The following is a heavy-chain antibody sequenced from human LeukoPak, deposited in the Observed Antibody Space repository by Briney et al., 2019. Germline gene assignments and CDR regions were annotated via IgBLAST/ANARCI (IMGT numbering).Heavy chain of an antibody. CDR3: AREVDSGAFDI. CDR1: GFTFSSYA. J-gene: IGHJ3*02. D-gene: IGHD1-26*01. CDR2: ISYDGSNK. V-gene: IGHV3-30*04. Sequence: GGSLRLSCAASGFTFSSYAMHWVRQAPGKGLEWVAVISYDGSNKYYADSVKGRFTISRDNSKSTLYLQMNSLGAEDTAVYYCAREVDSGAFDIWGQGTMVTVSS.